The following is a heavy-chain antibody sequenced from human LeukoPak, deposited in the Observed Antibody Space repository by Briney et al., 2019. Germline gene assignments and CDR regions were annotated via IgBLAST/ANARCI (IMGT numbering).Heavy chain of an antibody. V-gene: IGHV3-74*03. J-gene: IGHJ4*02. Sequence: PGGSLRLSCAASGFTFNSYWMHWVRQAPGEGLVWASRIDNDGTNIVYADSVKGRFTISRDNAKNRLYLEMNSLRAEDTAVYYCVRGLLGPDYWGQGTLVIVSS. CDR1: GFTFNSYW. CDR3: VRGLLGPDY. D-gene: IGHD7-27*01. CDR2: IDNDGTNI.